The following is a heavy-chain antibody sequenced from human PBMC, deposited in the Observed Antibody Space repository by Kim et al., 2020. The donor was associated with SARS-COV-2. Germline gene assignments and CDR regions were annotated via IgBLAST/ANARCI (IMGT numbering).Heavy chain of an antibody. J-gene: IGHJ2*01. Sequence: ASVKVSCKVSGYTLTELSMHWVRQAPGKGLEWMGGFDPEDGETIYAQKFQGRVTMTEDTSTDTAYMELSSLRSEDTAVYYCATVVSLYDSSWYFDLWGRGTLVTVSS. CDR1: GYTLTELS. D-gene: IGHD3-22*01. V-gene: IGHV1-24*01. CDR3: ATVVSLYDSSWYFDL. CDR2: FDPEDGET.